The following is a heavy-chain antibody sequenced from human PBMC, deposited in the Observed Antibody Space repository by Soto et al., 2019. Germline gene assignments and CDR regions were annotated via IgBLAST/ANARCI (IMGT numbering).Heavy chain of an antibody. D-gene: IGHD3-22*01. CDR1: GYTFTSYN. J-gene: IGHJ4*02. CDR2: INVGNGNT. V-gene: IGHV1-3*01. Sequence: QVQFVQSGAEVKKPGASVKVSCKTPGYTFTSYNIHWVRQAPGQRLEWMGWINVGNGNTRYSQKLQGRLTLTRDTPVNTAYLELNSLISADTAVYYCATPQDYDGCLDSWGQGTLVTVSS. CDR3: ATPQDYDGCLDS.